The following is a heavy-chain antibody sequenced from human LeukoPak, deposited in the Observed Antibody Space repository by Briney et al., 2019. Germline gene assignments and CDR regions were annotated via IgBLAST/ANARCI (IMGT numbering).Heavy chain of an antibody. V-gene: IGHV4-59*01. CDR3: ARRSYSGSYNY. CDR1: GGSISSYY. CDR2: IYYSGST. Sequence: NASETLSLTCTVSGGSISSYYWSWIRQPPGKGLEWIGYIYYSGSTNYNPSLKSRVTISVDTSKNQFSLKLSSVTAADTAVYYCARRSYSGSYNYWGQGTLVTVSS. D-gene: IGHD1-26*01. J-gene: IGHJ4*02.